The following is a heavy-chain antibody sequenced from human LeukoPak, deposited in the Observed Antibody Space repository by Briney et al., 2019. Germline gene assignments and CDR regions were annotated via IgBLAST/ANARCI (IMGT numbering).Heavy chain of an antibody. V-gene: IGHV1-8*01. J-gene: IGHJ5*02. CDR2: MNPNSGNT. CDR1: GYTFTSYD. D-gene: IGHD2-2*01. CDR3: ARSYCTSTSCYDWFDP. Sequence: ASVKVSCKASGYTFTSYDINWVRQATAQGLEWMGWMNPNSGNTGYAQKFQGRVTMTRNTSISTAYMELSSLRSEDTAVYYCARSYCTSTSCYDWFDPWGQGTLVTVSS.